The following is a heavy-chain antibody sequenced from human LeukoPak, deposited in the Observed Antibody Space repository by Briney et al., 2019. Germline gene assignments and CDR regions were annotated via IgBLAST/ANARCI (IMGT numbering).Heavy chain of an antibody. Sequence: GGSLRLSCAASGFTFSDYYMSWIRQAPGKGLEWVSYISSSGSTIYYADSVKGRFTISRDNAKNSLYLQMNSLRAGDTAVYYCARDLGTAAPYYYYGMDVWGQGTTVTVSS. D-gene: IGHD2-2*01. J-gene: IGHJ6*02. CDR3: ARDLGTAAPYYYYGMDV. CDR1: GFTFSDYY. V-gene: IGHV3-11*01. CDR2: ISSSGSTI.